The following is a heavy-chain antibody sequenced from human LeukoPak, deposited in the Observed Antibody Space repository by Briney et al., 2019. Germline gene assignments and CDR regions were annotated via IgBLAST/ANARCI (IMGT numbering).Heavy chain of an antibody. D-gene: IGHD3-22*01. CDR2: IYYSGST. J-gene: IGHJ4*02. Sequence: PSETLSLTCTVSGGSISSYYWSWIRQPPGKGLEWIGYIYYSGSTNYKPSLKSRVTISVDTSKNQFSLKLSSVTAADTAVYYCARGTNDYDSSPDYWGQGTLVTVSS. V-gene: IGHV4-59*01. CDR3: ARGTNDYDSSPDY. CDR1: GGSISSYY.